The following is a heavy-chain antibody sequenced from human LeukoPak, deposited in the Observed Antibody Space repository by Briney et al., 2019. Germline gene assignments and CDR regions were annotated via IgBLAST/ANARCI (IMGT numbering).Heavy chain of an antibody. V-gene: IGHV3-23*01. D-gene: IGHD3-22*01. Sequence: GGSLRLSCAASGFTFSSYAMSWVRQAPGKGLEWVSAISGSGGSTYYAGSVKGRFTISRDNSKNTLYLQMNSLRAEDTAVYYCAKDRRHDSSGYYPYYFDYWGQGTLVTVSS. CDR3: AKDRRHDSSGYYPYYFDY. J-gene: IGHJ4*02. CDR1: GFTFSSYA. CDR2: ISGSGGST.